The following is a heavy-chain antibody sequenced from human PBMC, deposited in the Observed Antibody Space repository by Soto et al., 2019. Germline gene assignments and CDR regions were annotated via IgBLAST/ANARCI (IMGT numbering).Heavy chain of an antibody. Sequence: QEQLVQSGPEVKKPGSSVKVSCKDSVGLFSSFAISWVRQAPGQGLEWLGGIIPVFGTTNYAEKFQGRVTLTADESTNTAYMELSSLRSGDTAMYYCGRGGGPYVWFNEFWGQGTLVTVSS. V-gene: IGHV1-69*01. CDR3: GRGGGPYVWFNEF. D-gene: IGHD3-16*01. CDR2: IIPVFGTT. CDR1: VGLFSSFA. J-gene: IGHJ4*02.